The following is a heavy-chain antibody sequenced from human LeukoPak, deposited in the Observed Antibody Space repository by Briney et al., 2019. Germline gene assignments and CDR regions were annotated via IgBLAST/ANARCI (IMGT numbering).Heavy chain of an antibody. V-gene: IGHV4-30-4*08. Sequence: SETLSLTCTVSGGSISSGDYYWSWIRQPPGKGLEWIGYIYYSGSTYYNPSLKSRVTISVDTSKNQFSLKPSSVTAADTAVYYCARFLGYCSSTSCHLFDYWGQGTLVTVSS. J-gene: IGHJ4*02. CDR1: GGSISSGDYY. CDR3: ARFLGYCSSTSCHLFDY. CDR2: IYYSGST. D-gene: IGHD2-2*01.